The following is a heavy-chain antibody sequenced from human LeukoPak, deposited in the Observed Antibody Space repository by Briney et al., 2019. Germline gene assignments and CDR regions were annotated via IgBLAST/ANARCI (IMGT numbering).Heavy chain of an antibody. CDR1: GFTFSSYA. V-gene: IGHV3-23*01. J-gene: IGHJ5*02. Sequence: SGGSLRLSCAASGFTFSSYAMSWVRQAPGKGLEWVSAISGSGGSTYYADSVKGRFTISRDNSKNTLYLQMNSLRAEDTAVYYCAKDREINYYGPGSSFDPWGQGTLVTVSS. D-gene: IGHD3-10*01. CDR3: AKDREINYYGPGSSFDP. CDR2: ISGSGGST.